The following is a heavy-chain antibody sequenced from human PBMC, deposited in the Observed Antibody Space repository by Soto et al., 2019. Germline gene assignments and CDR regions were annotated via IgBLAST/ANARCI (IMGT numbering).Heavy chain of an antibody. Sequence: GGSLRLSCAASGFTFSSYSMNWVRQAPGKGLEWVSSISSSSSYIYYADSVKDRFTITRDNAKNSLYLQMNSLRAEDTAVYYCARDCSSTSCHPYYGMDVWGQGTTVTVSS. CDR3: ARDCSSTSCHPYYGMDV. J-gene: IGHJ6*02. D-gene: IGHD2-2*01. V-gene: IGHV3-21*01. CDR1: GFTFSSYS. CDR2: ISSSSSYI.